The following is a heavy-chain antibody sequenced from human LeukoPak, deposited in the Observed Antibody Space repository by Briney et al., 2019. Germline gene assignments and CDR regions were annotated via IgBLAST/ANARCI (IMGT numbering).Heavy chain of an antibody. J-gene: IGHJ4*02. CDR1: GFTVSSNY. V-gene: IGHV3-11*04. D-gene: IGHD3-10*01. Sequence: PGGSLRLSCAASGFTVSSNYMSWVRQAPGKGLEWVSYISSSGSTIYYADSVKGRFTMSRDNAKNSLYLQMNSLRAEDTAVYYCVRDIAWNYYGSGDWGQGTLVTVSS. CDR2: ISSSGSTI. CDR3: VRDIAWNYYGSGD.